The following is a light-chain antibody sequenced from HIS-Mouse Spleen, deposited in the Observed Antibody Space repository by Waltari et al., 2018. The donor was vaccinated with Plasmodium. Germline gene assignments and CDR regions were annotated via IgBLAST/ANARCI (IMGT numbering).Light chain of an antibody. CDR3: SSYTCSSTLV. Sequence: QSALTQPASVSGSPGKSITISCTGPSSDVGCYNYVYWYQQHPGKVPKLMSYDVSNRPAGVSNRFSASKSGNTASLTISGLEAENEADYYCSSYTCSSTLVFGGETKLTVL. J-gene: IGLJ3*02. V-gene: IGLV2-14*03. CDR1: SSDVGCYNY. CDR2: DVS.